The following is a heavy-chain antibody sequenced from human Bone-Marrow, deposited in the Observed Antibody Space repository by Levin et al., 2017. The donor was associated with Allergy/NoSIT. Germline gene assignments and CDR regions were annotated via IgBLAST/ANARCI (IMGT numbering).Heavy chain of an antibody. V-gene: IGHV1-69*01. Sequence: GGSLRLSCKTSGGTFSSYAINWVRQTPGQGLEWMGGIIPIFGAANYAQKFQDRVTITADESTNTAYMELSNLRSEDTAVYYCARDGARGDFYYGLDVWGQGTTVTVSS. CDR1: GGTFSSYA. CDR2: IIPIFGAA. D-gene: IGHD3-16*01. J-gene: IGHJ6*02. CDR3: ARDGARGDFYYGLDV.